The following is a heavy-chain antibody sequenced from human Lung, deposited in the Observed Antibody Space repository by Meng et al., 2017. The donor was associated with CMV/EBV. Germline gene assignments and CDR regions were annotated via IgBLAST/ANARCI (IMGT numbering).Heavy chain of an antibody. V-gene: IGHV3-7*01. Sequence: GGPLRTSCAASGFTFSTNWMDWVRQTPGKGLEWVANINPDGSEKYYVGSVEGLFTISRDNGKNLLSLEMISQRAEDTGVYCCSRTLDHWGQGTLVTVSS. CDR2: INPDGSEK. CDR3: SRTLDH. CDR1: GFTFSTNW. J-gene: IGHJ5*02.